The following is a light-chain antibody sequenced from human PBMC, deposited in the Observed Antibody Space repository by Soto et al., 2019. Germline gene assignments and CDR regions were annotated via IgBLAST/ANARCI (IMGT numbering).Light chain of an antibody. CDR2: TVS. CDR3: QQRHSYPIT. V-gene: IGKV1-9*01. J-gene: IGKJ5*01. CDR1: QGISSY. Sequence: DIQLTQSPSFLSASVGDGITISCRASQGISSYLAWYQQKPGKAPKLLIHTVSTLQSGVPSRFSGSGGGAEFTLTISSLQPEDFATYYCQQRHSYPITFGQGTRLEIK.